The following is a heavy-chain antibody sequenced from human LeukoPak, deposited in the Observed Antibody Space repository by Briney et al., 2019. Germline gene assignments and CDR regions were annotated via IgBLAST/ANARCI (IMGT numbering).Heavy chain of an antibody. Sequence: PSETLSLTCSVSGGSISSGDYFWTWIRQPPGKGLEYIGYIYYSGTPYYNPSLKSRITMSVDMSANQFSLRLTSVSAADTAVYYCTRAYWIGFHFDSWGQGILVSVSS. J-gene: IGHJ4*02. CDR3: TRAYWIGFHFDS. D-gene: IGHD3-3*01. CDR1: GGSISSGDYF. V-gene: IGHV4-30-4*01. CDR2: IYYSGTP.